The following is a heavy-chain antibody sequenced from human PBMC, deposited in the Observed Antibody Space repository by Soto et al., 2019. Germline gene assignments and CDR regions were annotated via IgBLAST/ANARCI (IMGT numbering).Heavy chain of an antibody. D-gene: IGHD3-22*01. V-gene: IGHV3-30*18. J-gene: IGHJ4*02. CDR2: ISYDGSNK. CDR3: AKDLYDSSGYYLYYFDY. Sequence: PVGSLRLSCAASGFTFSSYGMHWVRQAPGKGLEWVAVISYDGSNKYYADSVKGRFTISRDNSKNTLYLQMNSLRAEDTAVYYCAKDLYDSSGYYLYYFDYWGQGTLVTVSS. CDR1: GFTFSSYG.